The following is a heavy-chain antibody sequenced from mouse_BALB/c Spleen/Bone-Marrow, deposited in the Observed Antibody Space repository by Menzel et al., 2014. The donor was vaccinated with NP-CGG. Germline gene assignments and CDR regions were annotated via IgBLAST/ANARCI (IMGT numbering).Heavy chain of an antibody. Sequence: DVQLQESGPELVKPGASVKISCKAPGYTFTDYNIHWVKQSHGKSLEWIGYIYPYNGGTAYNQKFKSKATLTVDNSSSTAYMELRSLTSEDSAVYYCARGRAYCVNYGFAYWGQGTLVTVSA. D-gene: IGHD2-10*01. V-gene: IGHV1S29*02. J-gene: IGHJ3*01. CDR3: ARGRAYCVNYGFAY. CDR1: GYTFTDYN. CDR2: IYPYNGGT.